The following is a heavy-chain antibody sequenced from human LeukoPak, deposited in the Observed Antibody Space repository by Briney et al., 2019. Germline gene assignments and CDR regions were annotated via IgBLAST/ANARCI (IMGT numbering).Heavy chain of an antibody. V-gene: IGHV1-2*02. D-gene: IGHD6-13*01. J-gene: IGHJ5*02. Sequence: ASVKVSCEASGYTLTSYYMHWVRQAPGQGLEWMGWINPNSGGTNYAQKFQGRVIMTRDTSISTAYMELSRLRSDDTAVYYCARDGYSSSWYFGWFDPWGQGTLVTVSS. CDR3: ARDGYSSSWYFGWFDP. CDR1: GYTLTSYY. CDR2: INPNSGGT.